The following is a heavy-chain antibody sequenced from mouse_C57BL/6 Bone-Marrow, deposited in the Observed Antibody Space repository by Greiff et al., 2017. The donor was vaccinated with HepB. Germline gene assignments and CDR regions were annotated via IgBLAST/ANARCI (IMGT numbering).Heavy chain of an antibody. CDR3: ARGGAYDYGSKAY. J-gene: IGHJ3*01. Sequence: QVQLQQSGAELVRPGSSVKLSCKASGYTFTSYWVHWVKQRPIQGLEWIGNIDPSDSETHYNQKFKDKATLTVDKSSSTAYMQLSSLTSEDSAVYYCARGGAYDYGSKAYWGQGTLVTVSA. D-gene: IGHD1-1*01. CDR2: IDPSDSET. V-gene: IGHV1-52*01. CDR1: GYTFTSYW.